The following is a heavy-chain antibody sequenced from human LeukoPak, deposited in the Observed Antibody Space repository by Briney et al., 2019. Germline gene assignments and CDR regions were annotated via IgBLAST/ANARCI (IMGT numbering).Heavy chain of an antibody. D-gene: IGHD6-6*01. J-gene: IGHJ6*03. CDR3: ARVIAARRGYYYYYMDV. Sequence: ASVKVSCKASGYTFTSYYMHWVRQAPGQGLEWMGIINPSGGSTSYAQKFQGRVTMTRDTSTSTVYMELSSLRSEDTAVYYCARVIAARRGYYYYYMDVWGKGTTVTVSS. V-gene: IGHV1-46*01. CDR1: GYTFTSYY. CDR2: INPSGGST.